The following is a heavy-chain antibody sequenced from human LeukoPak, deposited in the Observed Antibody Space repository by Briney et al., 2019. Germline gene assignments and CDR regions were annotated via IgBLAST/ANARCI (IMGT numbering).Heavy chain of an antibody. D-gene: IGHD3-3*01. CDR3: ARVRSGIWNGHEY. CDR2: VYSAGAT. V-gene: IGHV3-53*01. J-gene: IGHJ4*02. CDR1: GFSVSRSH. Sequence: PGGSLRLSCVASGFSVSRSHITWVRQAPGKGLEWVSVVYSAGATYYADSVKGRFTISRDNTKNTLYLQMDSLRAEDSAVYYCARVRSGIWNGHEYWGQGTLVTVSS.